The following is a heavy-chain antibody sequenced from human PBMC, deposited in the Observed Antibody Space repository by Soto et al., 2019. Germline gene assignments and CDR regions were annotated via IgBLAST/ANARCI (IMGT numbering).Heavy chain of an antibody. CDR3: GISMVRGAIPFYHYGMDV. CDR1: GFTFSSYW. CDR2: IKGDGSDK. J-gene: IGHJ6*02. D-gene: IGHD3-10*01. V-gene: IGHV3-7*02. Sequence: EVQLVESGGGLVQPGGSLRLSCAASGFTFSSYWMSWVRQTPGKGLEWVATIKGDGSDKYYVDSVKGRVTISIDNAMNSLYLQMNSRRVEDTAVYYSGISMVRGAIPFYHYGMDVWGQGTKVTVSS.